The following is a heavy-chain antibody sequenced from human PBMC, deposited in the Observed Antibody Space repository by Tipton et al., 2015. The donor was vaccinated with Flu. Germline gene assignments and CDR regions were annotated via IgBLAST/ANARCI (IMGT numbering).Heavy chain of an antibody. CDR2: IYTSGST. Sequence: TLSLTCTVSGGSISSYYWSWIRQTAGKGLEWIGRIYTSGSTNYNPSLKSRVTMSVDTSKNQFSLKLSSVTDADTAVYYCARVALYYGSGSYSPLGGMDVWGQGTTVTVSS. CDR1: GGSISSYY. V-gene: IGHV4-4*07. D-gene: IGHD3-10*01. CDR3: ARVALYYGSGSYSPLGGMDV. J-gene: IGHJ6*02.